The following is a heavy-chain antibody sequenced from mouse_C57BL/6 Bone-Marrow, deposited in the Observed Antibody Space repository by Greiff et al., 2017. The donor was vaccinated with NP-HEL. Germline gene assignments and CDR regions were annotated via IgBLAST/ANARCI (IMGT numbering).Heavy chain of an antibody. CDR3: ARDYDYDEGYYCDY. V-gene: IGHV1-69*01. J-gene: IGHJ2*01. D-gene: IGHD2-4*01. CDR1: GYTFTSYW. Sequence: QVQLQQPGAELVMPGASVKLSCKASGYTFTSYWMHWVKQRPGQGLEWIGEIDPSDSYTNYNQKFKGKSTLTVDKSSSTAYMQLSSLTSEDSAVYYCARDYDYDEGYYCDYWGRGTTLTVSS. CDR2: IDPSDSYT.